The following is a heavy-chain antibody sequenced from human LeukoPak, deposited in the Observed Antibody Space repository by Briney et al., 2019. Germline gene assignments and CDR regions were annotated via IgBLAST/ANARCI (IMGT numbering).Heavy chain of an antibody. Sequence: GGSLRLSCAASGFTFEDYGMSWVRQAPGKGLEWVSGINWNGGSTGYADSVKGRFTISRDNAKNSLYLQMNSLRAEDTALYYCARGHDILTGDYYMDVWGKGTTVTVSS. V-gene: IGHV3-20*04. CDR1: GFTFEDYG. D-gene: IGHD3-9*01. CDR2: INWNGGST. J-gene: IGHJ6*03. CDR3: ARGHDILTGDYYMDV.